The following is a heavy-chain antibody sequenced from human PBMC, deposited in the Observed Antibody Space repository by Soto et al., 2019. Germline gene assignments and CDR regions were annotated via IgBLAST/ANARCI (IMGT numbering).Heavy chain of an antibody. CDR3: GRDSRFGNGYNLGFDY. CDR2: ISFDGSKK. J-gene: IGHJ4*02. Sequence: QVQLVESGGGVVQPGRSLRLSCAASGFTFSSYAMHWVRQAPGKGLEWVAVISFDGSKKYYADSVKDRFTVSRDNSKNTLYVQMNSLRAEDTAVYCGGRDSRFGNGYNLGFDYWGQGTLVTVSS. V-gene: IGHV3-30-3*01. D-gene: IGHD5-12*01. CDR1: GFTFSSYA.